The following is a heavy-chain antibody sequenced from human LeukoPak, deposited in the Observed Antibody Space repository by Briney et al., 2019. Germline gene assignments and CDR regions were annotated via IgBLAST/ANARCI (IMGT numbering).Heavy chain of an antibody. V-gene: IGHV3-30*19. CDR2: ISYDGSNK. D-gene: IGHD2-2*02. J-gene: IGHJ4*02. CDR1: GFTFSSYG. CDR3: ARDRDIVVVPAAIPAYYFDY. Sequence: PGGSLRLSCAASGFTFSSYGMHWVRQAPGKGLEWVAVISYDGSNKYYADSVKGRFTISRDNSKNTLYLQMNSLRAEDTAVYYCARDRDIVVVPAAIPAYYFDYWGQGTLVTVSS.